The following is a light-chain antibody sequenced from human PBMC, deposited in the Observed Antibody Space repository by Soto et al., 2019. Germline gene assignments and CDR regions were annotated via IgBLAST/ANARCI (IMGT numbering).Light chain of an antibody. CDR2: DVS. J-gene: IGKJ3*01. V-gene: IGKV3-20*01. CDR3: RQYFSSPFT. CDR1: QSVGSSY. Sequence: EIVLTQSPGTLSLSPGERATLSCRASQSVGSSYLTWYQQKPGQAPRLLIYDVSSRATGIPDRFSGSGSGTDFSLTISRLEPEDCAVYYCRQYFSSPFTFGPGTKVDIK.